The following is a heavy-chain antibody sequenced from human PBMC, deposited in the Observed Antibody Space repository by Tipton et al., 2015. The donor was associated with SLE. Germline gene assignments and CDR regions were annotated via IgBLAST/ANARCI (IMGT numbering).Heavy chain of an antibody. J-gene: IGHJ4*02. CDR2: IYYSGST. Sequence: TLSLTCTVSGGSISSSSYYWGWIRQPLGKGLGWSGSIYYSGSTYYNPSLKSRVTISVDTSNNQFSLKLSSVTAADTAVYYCAKFEYGDKGYWGQGTLVTVSS. V-gene: IGHV4-39*01. CDR3: AKFEYGDKGY. CDR1: GGSISSSSYY. D-gene: IGHD4-17*01.